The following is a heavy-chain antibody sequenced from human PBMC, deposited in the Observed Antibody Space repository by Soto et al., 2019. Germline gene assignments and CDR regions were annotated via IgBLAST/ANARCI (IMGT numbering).Heavy chain of an antibody. V-gene: IGHV1-18*01. CDR3: VKDVVFWP. CDR2: ISAYNGNT. D-gene: IGHD2-15*01. CDR1: GYTFSSYG. J-gene: IGHJ4*02. Sequence: ASVKVSCKASGYTFSSYGINWVRQAPGQGLEWMGWISAYNGNTNYAQKLQGRVTMTTDTSTSTAYMELSSLRGDDTAMYYCVKDVVFWPWGQGTLVTVSS.